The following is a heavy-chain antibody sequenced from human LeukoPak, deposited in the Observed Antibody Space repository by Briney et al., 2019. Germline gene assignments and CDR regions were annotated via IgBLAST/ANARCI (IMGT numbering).Heavy chain of an antibody. CDR1: RFTFTSYW. V-gene: IGHV3-74*01. J-gene: IGHJ4*02. CDR2: LNNDGTIT. Sequence: GGSLRLSCAASRFTFTSYWMNWVRQAPGKGLMWVARLNNDGTITSYADSVKGRFTISRDNSRNTVYLQMNSLRAEDTAVYYCATTKYCGVDCYSWYFAYWGQESLVSVSS. CDR3: ATTKYCGVDCYSWYFAY. D-gene: IGHD2-21*02.